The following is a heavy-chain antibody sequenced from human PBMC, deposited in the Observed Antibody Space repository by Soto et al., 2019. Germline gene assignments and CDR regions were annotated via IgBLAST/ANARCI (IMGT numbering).Heavy chain of an antibody. CDR1: GFTFSAFG. D-gene: IGHD2-8*01. J-gene: IGHJ3*01. CDR2: IADDGINK. CDR3: AKPRNGMRDAFDV. V-gene: IGHV3-30*18. Sequence: QVQLVGSGGGVVQPGRSLRLSCAASGFTFSAFGMHWVRRPQGKGLEWVTFIADDGINKVYADPVKGRFTISTDNSMNTLSLQMNSLTTEDTAVYYCAKPRNGMRDAFDVWGQGKMVTVSS.